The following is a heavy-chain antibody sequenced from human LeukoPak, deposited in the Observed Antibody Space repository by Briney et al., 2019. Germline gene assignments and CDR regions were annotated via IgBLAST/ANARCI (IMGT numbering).Heavy chain of an antibody. V-gene: IGHV4-59*02. D-gene: IGHD4-23*01. CDR3: ARYDYGGNSAWFDP. Sequence: SETLSLTCTVSGDSVSTYYWSWIRQPPGKGLEWIGSIYNSANTNYNPSLKSRVAISVDTSKNQFSLKLASVTAADTAVYYCARYDYGGNSAWFDPWGQGTLVTVSS. CDR1: GDSVSTYY. J-gene: IGHJ5*02. CDR2: IYNSANT.